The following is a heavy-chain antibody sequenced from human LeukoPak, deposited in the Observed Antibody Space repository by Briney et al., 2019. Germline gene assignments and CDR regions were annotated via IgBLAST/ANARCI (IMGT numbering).Heavy chain of an antibody. D-gene: IGHD3-22*01. CDR2: ISSDGRTM. CDR3: AREPVRLNYNMDV. V-gene: IGHV3-48*03. Sequence: PGGSLRLSCEASGFTFISYEMNWVRQAPGKGLEWISYISSDGRTMYYADAVKGRFTISRDNAKNSLCVQMNRLRAEDTAVYYCAREPVRLNYNMDVWGKGTTVIVS. CDR1: GFTFISYE. J-gene: IGHJ6*03.